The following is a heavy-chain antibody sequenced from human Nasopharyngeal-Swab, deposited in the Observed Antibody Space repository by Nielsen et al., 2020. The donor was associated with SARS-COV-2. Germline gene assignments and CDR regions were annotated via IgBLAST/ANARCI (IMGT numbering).Heavy chain of an antibody. CDR3: ARGDGRTVWRSYSFDS. Sequence: GSLRLSCAVYGGSFSGYYWSRIRQPPGKGLEWIGEINQRGSTNYYPSLKSRVTMSVDTSKNQFSLRLNSVTAADTAVYFCARGDGRTVWRSYSFDSWGQGTLVTVSS. CDR1: GGSFSGYY. V-gene: IGHV4-34*01. CDR2: INQRGST. J-gene: IGHJ4*02. D-gene: IGHD1-26*01.